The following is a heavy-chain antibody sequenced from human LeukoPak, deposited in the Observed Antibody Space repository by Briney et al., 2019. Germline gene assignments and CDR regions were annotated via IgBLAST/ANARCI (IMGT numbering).Heavy chain of an antibody. CDR2: FYYCGGL. V-gene: IGHV4-39*07. D-gene: IGHD5-18*01. J-gene: IGHJ5*02. CDR3: ARYRDVDTGPRAYNWFDP. Sequence: SETLSLTCTVSGGSISSSSYYWGWIRQPPGKGLEGIGSFYYCGGLYYNPSLKSQVPKTENPSKNQFSLKLSSLTAADTAVYYCARYRDVDTGPRAYNWFDPWGQGTLVTVSS. CDR1: GGSISSSSYY.